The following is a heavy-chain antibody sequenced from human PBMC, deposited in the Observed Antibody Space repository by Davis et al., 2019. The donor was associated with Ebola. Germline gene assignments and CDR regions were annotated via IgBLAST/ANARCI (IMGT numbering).Heavy chain of an antibody. CDR2: INPSGGST. V-gene: IGHV1-46*01. CDR1: GYIFTSYA. D-gene: IGHD2-15*01. J-gene: IGHJ5*02. Sequence: ASVKVSCKASGYIFTSYAMHWVRQAPGQGLEWMGIINPSGGSTSYAQKFQGRVTMHRDTSTSPVYMELSSLRSEDTAVYYCARARGRYCSGGSCSLRGFDPWGQGTLVTVSS. CDR3: ARARGRYCSGGSCSLRGFDP.